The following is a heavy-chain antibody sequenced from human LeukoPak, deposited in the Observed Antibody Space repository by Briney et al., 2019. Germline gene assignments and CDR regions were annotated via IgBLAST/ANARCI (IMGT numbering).Heavy chain of an antibody. CDR1: GGSISSGSYY. CDR3: AREVSGSLCSGGSCDHLEDYYFDY. Sequence: PSETLSLTCTVSGGSISSGSYYWSWIRQPAGKGLEWIGRIYTSGSTNYNPSLKSRVTISVDTSKNQFSLKLSSVTAADTAVYYCAREVSGSLCSGGSCDHLEDYYFDYWGQGTLVTVSS. J-gene: IGHJ4*02. D-gene: IGHD2-15*01. CDR2: IYTSGST. V-gene: IGHV4-61*02.